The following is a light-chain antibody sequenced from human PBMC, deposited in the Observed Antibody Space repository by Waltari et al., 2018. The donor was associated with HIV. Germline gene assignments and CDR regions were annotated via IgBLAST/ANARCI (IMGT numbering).Light chain of an antibody. CDR2: EVS. CDR1: NSDIGVYNF. V-gene: IGLV2-14*01. Sequence: QSALTQPASVSGSPGQWITISCTGTNSDIGVYNFVSWYQQHPGKAPILIIFEVSNRPSGVSDRFSGSKSGNTASLTISGLQAEDEADYYCSSYRNSRTWVFGGGTKLTVL. J-gene: IGLJ3*02. CDR3: SSYRNSRTWV.